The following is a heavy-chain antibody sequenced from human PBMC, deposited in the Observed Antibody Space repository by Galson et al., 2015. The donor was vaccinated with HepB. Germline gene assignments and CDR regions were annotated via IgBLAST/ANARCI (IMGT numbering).Heavy chain of an antibody. CDR3: ARDLSAITMRVVYYYYGMDV. CDR2: ISAYNGNT. J-gene: IGHJ6*02. D-gene: IGHD3-22*01. CDR1: GYTFTSYG. V-gene: IGHV1-18*04. Sequence: SVKVSCKASGYTFTSYGISWVRQAPGQGLEWMGWISAYNGNTNYAQKLQGRVTMTTDTSTSTAYMELRSLRSDDTAVYYCARDLSAITMRVVYYYYGMDVWGQGTTVTVSS.